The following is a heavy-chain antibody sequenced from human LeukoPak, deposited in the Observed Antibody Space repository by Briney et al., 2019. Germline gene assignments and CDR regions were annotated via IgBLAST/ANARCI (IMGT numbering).Heavy chain of an antibody. CDR3: ARVAYYRVTADQITDAFDV. V-gene: IGHV3-66*01. J-gene: IGHJ3*01. Sequence: GGSLRLSCAASGFTVSSNYMSWVRQAPGKGLEWVSVLYSDGTTYYADSVKGRFTISRDNSRSTLYLQMNSLRAEDTAVYFCARVAYYRVTADQITDAFDVWGRGTAVTVPS. CDR2: LYSDGTT. D-gene: IGHD2-21*02. CDR1: GFTVSSNY.